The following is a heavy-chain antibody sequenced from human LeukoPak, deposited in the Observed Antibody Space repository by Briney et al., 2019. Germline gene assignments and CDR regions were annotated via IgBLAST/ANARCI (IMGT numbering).Heavy chain of an antibody. Sequence: SETLSLTCTVSGGSISSSSYYWGWIRQPPGKGLEWIGSIYYSGSTYYNPSLKSRVTISVDTSKNQFSLKLSSVTAADTAVYYCARHDYCSSTSCSFDYWGQGTLVTVSS. V-gene: IGHV4-39*01. CDR2: IYYSGST. CDR3: ARHDYCSSTSCSFDY. CDR1: GGSISSSSYY. D-gene: IGHD2-2*01. J-gene: IGHJ4*02.